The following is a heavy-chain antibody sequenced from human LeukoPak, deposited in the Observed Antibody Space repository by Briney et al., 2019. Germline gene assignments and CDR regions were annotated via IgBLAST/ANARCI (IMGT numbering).Heavy chain of an antibody. V-gene: IGHV4-34*01. CDR1: GGSFSGYY. J-gene: IGHJ4*02. CDR2: INHSGST. CDR3: ASQLAENDY. D-gene: IGHD1-14*01. Sequence: SETLSLTCAVYGGSFSGYYWSWIRQPPGKGLEWIGEINHSGSTNYNPSLKSRVTISVDTSKNQFSLKLSSVTAADTAVYYCASQLAENDYWGQGTLVTVSS.